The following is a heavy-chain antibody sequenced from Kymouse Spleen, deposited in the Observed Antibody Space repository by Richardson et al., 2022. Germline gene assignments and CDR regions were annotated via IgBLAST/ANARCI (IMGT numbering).Heavy chain of an antibody. CDR3: AKEGDIVATSYYFDY. Sequence: QVQLVESGGGVVQPGRSLRLSCAASGFTFSSYGMHWVRQAPGKGLEWVAVISYDGSNKYYADSVKGRFTISRDNSKNTLYLQMNSLRAEDTAVYYCAKEGDIVATSYYFDYWGQGTLVTVSS. J-gene: IGHJ4*02. CDR1: GFTFSSYG. D-gene: IGHD5-12*01. V-gene: IGHV3-30*18. CDR2: ISYDGSNK.